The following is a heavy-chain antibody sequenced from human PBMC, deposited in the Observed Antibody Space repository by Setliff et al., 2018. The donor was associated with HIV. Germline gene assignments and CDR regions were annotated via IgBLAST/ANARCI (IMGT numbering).Heavy chain of an antibody. Sequence: SETLSLTCSVSGASINNGDYYWSWIRPSPGEGLEWIGYIYYSGYYKAYYDSNPALKRRFRASVDTSRNQFSLELQSMTAADTAMYYCARAISFDFPSGLKGTFDAWGLGTMVTVSS. CDR2: IYYSGYYKA. CDR3: ARAISFDFPSGLKGTFDA. V-gene: IGHV4-30-4*01. D-gene: IGHD3-16*01. J-gene: IGHJ3*01. CDR1: GASINNGDYY.